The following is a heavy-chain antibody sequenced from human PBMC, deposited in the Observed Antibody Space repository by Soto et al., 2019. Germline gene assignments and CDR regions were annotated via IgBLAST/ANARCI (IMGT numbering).Heavy chain of an antibody. D-gene: IGHD6-19*01. V-gene: IGHV3-64*01. Sequence: EVQLVESGGGLVQPGGSLRLSCAASGFTFSSYAMHWVRQAPGKGLEYVSAISSNEGSTYYANSVKGRFTISSDNSKNTLYLQMGSLRTEDMAVYYCARGGLYIAVAGRTFDYWGQGTLVTVSS. J-gene: IGHJ4*02. CDR1: GFTFSSYA. CDR2: ISSNEGST. CDR3: ARGGLYIAVAGRTFDY.